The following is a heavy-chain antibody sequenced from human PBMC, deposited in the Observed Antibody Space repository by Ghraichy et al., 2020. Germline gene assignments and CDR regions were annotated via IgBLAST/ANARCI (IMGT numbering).Heavy chain of an antibody. J-gene: IGHJ4*02. CDR1: GFTVSSNY. V-gene: IGHV3-66*02. CDR2: IYSGGST. Sequence: GGSLRLSCAASGFTVSSNYMSWVRQAPGKGLEWVSVIYSGGSTYYADSVKGRFTISRDNSKNTLYLQMNSLRAEDTAVYYCARDYYYDSSGYYKRDYWGQGTLVTVSS. CDR3: ARDYYYDSSGYYKRDY. D-gene: IGHD3-22*01.